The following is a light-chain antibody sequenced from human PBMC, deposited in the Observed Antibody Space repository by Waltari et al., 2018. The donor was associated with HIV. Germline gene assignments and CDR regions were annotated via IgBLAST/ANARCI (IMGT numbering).Light chain of an antibody. J-gene: IGLJ2*01. CDR2: EIN. Sequence: QSALTQPASVSGSPGQSITISCNETSSDVSTYKLVSWYQQHPGKVPKLIIYEINKRPLGVSNPFSGSKSGNMASLTISGLQAEDEAFYHCCSYAGRSTFVLFGGGTKLTVL. CDR3: CSYAGRSTFVL. V-gene: IGLV2-23*02. CDR1: SSDVSTYKL.